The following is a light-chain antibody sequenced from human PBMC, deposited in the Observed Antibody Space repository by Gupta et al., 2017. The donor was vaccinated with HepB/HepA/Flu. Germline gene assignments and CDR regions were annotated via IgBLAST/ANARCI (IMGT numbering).Light chain of an antibody. CDR3: QQHAKYPFT. CDR1: QDISYF. CDR2: STS. Sequence: AFRLTQSPSSISASTGDTVTITCRASQDISYFLAWYQQKPGTAPNLLIYSTSTLQYGVPSMCSGGGSGTEFTLTSTSLQSEDFATYYCQQHAKYPFTCGGGTKLEIK. V-gene: IGKV1-8*01. J-gene: IGKJ4*01.